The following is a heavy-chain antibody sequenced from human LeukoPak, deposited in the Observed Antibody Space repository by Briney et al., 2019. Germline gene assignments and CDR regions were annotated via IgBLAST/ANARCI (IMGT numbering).Heavy chain of an antibody. D-gene: IGHD2-21*02. CDR3: AKDRPPYCGGDCYSLGS. V-gene: IGHV3-74*01. CDR1: GFTFRSSC. Sequence: GGSLRLSCAASGFTFRSSCMHWVRQAPGKGLVWVSRIYSAGRTATYADSVKGRFTISRDNAKNTLYLQMNSLRTEDTAVYYCAKDRPPYCGGDCYSLGSWGQGTLVTVSS. J-gene: IGHJ5*02. CDR2: IYSAGRTA.